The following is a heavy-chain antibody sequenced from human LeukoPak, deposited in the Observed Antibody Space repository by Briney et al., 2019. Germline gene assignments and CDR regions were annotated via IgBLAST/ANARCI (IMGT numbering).Heavy chain of an antibody. V-gene: IGHV1-69*13. Sequence: ASVKVSCKASGGTFSSYAISWVRQAPGQGLEWMGGIIPIFGTANYAQKFQGRVTITADVSTSTAYMELSSLRSEDTAVYYCASPYWKELELNAPLDYYYGMDVWGQGTTVTVSS. J-gene: IGHJ6*02. D-gene: IGHD1-7*01. CDR2: IIPIFGTA. CDR1: GGTFSSYA. CDR3: ASPYWKELELNAPLDYYYGMDV.